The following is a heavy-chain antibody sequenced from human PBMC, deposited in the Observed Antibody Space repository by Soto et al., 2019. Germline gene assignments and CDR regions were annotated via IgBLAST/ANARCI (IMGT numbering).Heavy chain of an antibody. CDR2: ISGSGGNA. CDR3: WTGPQAAAGNYYYYGLDV. J-gene: IGHJ6*02. Sequence: ESGGGLVQPGGSLRLSWVGSGLTFRSHAMSWVRQAPGKGLEWVSAISGSGGNAYYGDAVKGRFTISRDDSNNTPYLQMNSLTADDTAVYYCWTGPQAAAGNYYYYGLDVWGQGTMVTVSS. V-gene: IGHV3-23*01. CDR1: GLTFRSHA. D-gene: IGHD6-13*01.